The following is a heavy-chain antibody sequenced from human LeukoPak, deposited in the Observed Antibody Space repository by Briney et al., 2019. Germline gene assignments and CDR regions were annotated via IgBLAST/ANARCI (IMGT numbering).Heavy chain of an antibody. V-gene: IGHV3-11*06. CDR3: ARVGGRLYYFDY. Sequence: GGSLRLSCAASGFTFSDYYINWMRQAPGKGLEWVSYISGGSSYTKYADSVKGRFTISRDNAKNSLYLQMNSLRAEDTAVYYCARVGGRLYYFDYWGQGTLVTVSS. D-gene: IGHD2-15*01. J-gene: IGHJ4*02. CDR1: GFTFSDYY. CDR2: ISGGSSYT.